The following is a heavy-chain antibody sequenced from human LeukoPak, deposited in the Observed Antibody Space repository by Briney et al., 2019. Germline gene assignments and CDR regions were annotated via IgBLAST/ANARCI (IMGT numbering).Heavy chain of an antibody. Sequence: PGGSLRLPSAASGFTFSTYVMQWVRQAPGKGLEYVSAITGDGGYTYYANSVKGRFTISRDNSKKTLYPQMGSLRADDMAVYYCARVSTNDRRNAFDIWGQGTMVTVSS. CDR1: GFTFSTYV. V-gene: IGHV3-64*01. CDR3: ARVSTNDRRNAFDI. CDR2: ITGDGGYT. D-gene: IGHD2-8*01. J-gene: IGHJ3*02.